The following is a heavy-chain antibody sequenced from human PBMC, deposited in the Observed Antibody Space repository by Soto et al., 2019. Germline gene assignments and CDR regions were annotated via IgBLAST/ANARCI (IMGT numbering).Heavy chain of an antibody. CDR1: GFSLTTSGVG. Sequence: QITLNESGPTVVRPTETLTLTCRFSGFSLTTSGVGVGWIRQSPGKAPEWLALSYWDDDKRYSASLKSRLTITKDTSKYQVVLTVSDLDPTDTATYYCAHRVLRTVFGLVTTTAIYFDFWGQGTPVAVSS. CDR2: SYWDDDK. CDR3: AHRVLRTVFGLVTTTAIYFDF. D-gene: IGHD3-3*01. V-gene: IGHV2-5*02. J-gene: IGHJ4*02.